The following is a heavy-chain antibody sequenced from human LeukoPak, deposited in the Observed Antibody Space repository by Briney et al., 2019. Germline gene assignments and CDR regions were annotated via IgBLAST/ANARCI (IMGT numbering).Heavy chain of an antibody. V-gene: IGHV3-30*02. Sequence: PGGSLRLSCAASGFTFSSYGMHWVRQAPGKGLEWVAFIRYDGSNKYYADSVKGRFTISRDNSKNTLYLQMNSLRAVDTAVYYCAKDLPPYDYVWGSYRFPAPLDYWGQGTLVTVSS. D-gene: IGHD3-16*02. CDR2: IRYDGSNK. CDR3: AKDLPPYDYVWGSYRFPAPLDY. J-gene: IGHJ4*02. CDR1: GFTFSSYG.